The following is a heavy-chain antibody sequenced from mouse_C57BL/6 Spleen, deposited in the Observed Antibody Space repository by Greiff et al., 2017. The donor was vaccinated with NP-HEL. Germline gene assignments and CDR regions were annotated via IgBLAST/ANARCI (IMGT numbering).Heavy chain of an antibody. CDR3: TRPTGFDY. Sequence: EVKLVESGAELVRPGASVKLSCTASGFNIKDDYMHWVKQRPEQGLEWIGWIDPENGDTEYASKFQGKATITADTSSNTAYLQLSSLTSEDTAVYYCTRPTGFDYWGQGTTLTVSS. D-gene: IGHD3-2*02. J-gene: IGHJ2*01. CDR2: IDPENGDT. V-gene: IGHV14-4*01. CDR1: GFNIKDDY.